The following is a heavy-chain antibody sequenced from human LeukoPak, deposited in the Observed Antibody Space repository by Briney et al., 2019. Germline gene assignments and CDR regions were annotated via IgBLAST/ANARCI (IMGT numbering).Heavy chain of an antibody. V-gene: IGHV3-7*01. Sequence: GGSLRLSCAASGFGLSGYRMTWVRQAPGKGLEWVARLHADGVEQNYVDSVTGRFTMSRDNAKNSLDLQMNSLRVEDTAVYYCARGGYSFDYLGQGTLVAVSS. CDR3: ARGGYSFDY. D-gene: IGHD5-18*01. CDR2: LHADGVEQ. J-gene: IGHJ4*02. CDR1: GFGLSGYR.